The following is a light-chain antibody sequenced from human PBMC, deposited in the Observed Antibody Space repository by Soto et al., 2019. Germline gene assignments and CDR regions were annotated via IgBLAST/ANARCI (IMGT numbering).Light chain of an antibody. CDR2: GAS. J-gene: IGKJ4*01. Sequence: EFVMKQSPALLIESPGERATLSCRASQTLSSNLASYQHKPGQAPRFLIYGASTRATCIPARCSGSGSGTDFTLTISSLQSEDVSVYDFQQYENWPLAIGGGTKVEIK. CDR3: QQYENWPLA. V-gene: IGKV3-15*01. CDR1: QTLSSN.